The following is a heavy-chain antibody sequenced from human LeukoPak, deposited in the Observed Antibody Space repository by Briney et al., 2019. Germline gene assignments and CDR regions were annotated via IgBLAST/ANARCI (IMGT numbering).Heavy chain of an antibody. D-gene: IGHD4-23*01. Sequence: PSETLSLTCAVYGGSFTGYHWNWIRQSPQRGLEWIGEINHRGHPHYNPSLESRLTISVDTSKNQFSLTLRSVTAADTAVHYCARDPTTVVTLPYYFDFWGQGTPVTVSS. CDR3: ARDPTTVVTLPYYFDF. CDR1: GGSFTGYH. J-gene: IGHJ4*02. V-gene: IGHV4-34*01. CDR2: INHRGHP.